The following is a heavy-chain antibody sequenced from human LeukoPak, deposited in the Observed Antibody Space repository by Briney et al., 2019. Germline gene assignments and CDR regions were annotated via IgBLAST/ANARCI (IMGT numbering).Heavy chain of an antibody. CDR2: TYYRSKWYY. D-gene: IGHD6-13*01. Sequence: SQTLSLTCAISGDSVSTNSAAWNWIRQSPSRGLEWLGRTYYRSKWYYDYAVSVQSRIIINPDTSKNQFSLQLNPVTLEDTAVYYCVREFSSAFDYWGQGTLVTVSS. J-gene: IGHJ4*02. CDR1: GDSVSTNSAA. CDR3: VREFSSAFDY. V-gene: IGHV6-1*01.